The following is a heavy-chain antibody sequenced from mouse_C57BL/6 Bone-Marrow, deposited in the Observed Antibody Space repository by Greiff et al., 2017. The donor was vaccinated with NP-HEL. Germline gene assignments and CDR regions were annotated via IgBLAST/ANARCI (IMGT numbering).Heavy chain of an antibody. CDR3: SRYGYYFGY. D-gene: IGHD1-1*02. CDR2: IHPNSGST. J-gene: IGHJ2*01. V-gene: IGHV1-64*01. CDR1: GYTFTSYW. Sequence: QVQLQQPGAELVKPGASVKLSCKASGYTFTSYWMHWVKQRPGQGLEWIGMIHPNSGSTNYNEKFKSKATLTVDKTSSTAYKQLSSLTSEDSTVYYCSRYGYYFGYWGQGTTLTVSS.